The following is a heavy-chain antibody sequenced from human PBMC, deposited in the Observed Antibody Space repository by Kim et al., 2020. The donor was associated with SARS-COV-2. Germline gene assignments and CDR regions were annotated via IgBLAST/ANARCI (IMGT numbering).Heavy chain of an antibody. CDR2: ISSSSSYI. J-gene: IGHJ6*02. CDR1: GFTFSSYS. CDR3: ARDPPSGSYWGVYYYYGMDV. V-gene: IGHV3-21*01. Sequence: GGSLRLSCAASGFTFSSYSMNWVRQAPGKGLEWVSSISSSSSYIYYADSVKGRFTISRDNAKNSLYLQMNSLRAEDTAVYYCARDPPSGSYWGVYYYYGMDVWGQGTTVTVSS. D-gene: IGHD1-26*01.